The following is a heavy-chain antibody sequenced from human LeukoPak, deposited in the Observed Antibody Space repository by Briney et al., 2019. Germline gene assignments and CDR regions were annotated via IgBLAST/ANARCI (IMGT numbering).Heavy chain of an antibody. CDR1: GFTFRSYW. J-gene: IGHJ5*02. Sequence: GGSLRLSCAASGFTFRSYWMSWVRQAPEKGLEWVANIKEDGSEKNYVDSVKGRFTISRDNAKNSLSLQMNSLRAEDTAVYYCAKEMEPQRFRWIDPWGQGTLVTVSS. CDR3: AKEMEPQRFRWIDP. D-gene: IGHD1-26*01. CDR2: IKEDGSEK. V-gene: IGHV3-7*03.